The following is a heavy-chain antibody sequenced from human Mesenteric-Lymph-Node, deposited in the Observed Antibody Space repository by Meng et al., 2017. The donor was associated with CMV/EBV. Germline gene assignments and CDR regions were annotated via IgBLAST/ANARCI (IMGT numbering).Heavy chain of an antibody. CDR1: GGSISSSSYY. Sequence: SGGSISSSSYYWGWIRQPPGKGLGWIGSIYYSGSTYYNPSLKSRVTISVDTSKNQFSLKLSSVTAADTAVYYCARLGGRWVPQPFDYWGQGTLVTVSS. V-gene: IGHV4-39*01. CDR2: IYYSGST. CDR3: ARLGGRWVPQPFDY. D-gene: IGHD3-10*01. J-gene: IGHJ4*02.